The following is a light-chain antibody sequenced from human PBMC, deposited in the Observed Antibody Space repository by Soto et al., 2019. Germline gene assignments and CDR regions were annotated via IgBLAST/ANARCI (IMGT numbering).Light chain of an antibody. V-gene: IGKV3-20*01. CDR1: QTIRSNY. Sequence: ETVLTQSPATLSLSPGERATLSCRASQTIRSNYLAWYRQTPGQAPRLLIYGASNRATGIADRFSGSGSGTDFPLIISSLEPEDFALYYCQQYGSSPWTFGQGTKLEIK. CDR2: GAS. J-gene: IGKJ1*01. CDR3: QQYGSSPWT.